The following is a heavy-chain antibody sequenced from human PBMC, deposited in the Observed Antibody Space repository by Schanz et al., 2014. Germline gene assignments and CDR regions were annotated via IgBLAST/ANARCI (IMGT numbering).Heavy chain of an antibody. CDR1: GFTFRGYA. CDR2: ISGSGGNT. Sequence: EVQLVESGGGLVQPGGSLRLSCAASGFTFRGYAMSWVRQAPGRGLEWVSIISGSGGNTYYADAVRGRFTISRDNSKTTVYLQMNSLRAEDTAVYYCARGGPAYYFDDWGQGTLXTVSS. V-gene: IGHV3-23*04. CDR3: ARGGPAYYFDD. J-gene: IGHJ4*02.